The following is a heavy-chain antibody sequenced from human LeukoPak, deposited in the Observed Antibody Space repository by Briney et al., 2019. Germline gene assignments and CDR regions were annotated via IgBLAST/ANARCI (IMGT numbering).Heavy chain of an antibody. CDR2: IWHSGST. CDR1: GYSISSGYY. Sequence: SETLSLTCTVSGYSISSGYYWGWIRQPPGKGLEWIGSIWHSGSTYYNPSLKSRVTISVDTSKNQFSLKLSSVTAADTAVYYCARSRGYCSGGSCHGYWGQGTLVTVSS. D-gene: IGHD2-15*01. CDR3: ARSRGYCSGGSCHGY. V-gene: IGHV4-38-2*02. J-gene: IGHJ4*02.